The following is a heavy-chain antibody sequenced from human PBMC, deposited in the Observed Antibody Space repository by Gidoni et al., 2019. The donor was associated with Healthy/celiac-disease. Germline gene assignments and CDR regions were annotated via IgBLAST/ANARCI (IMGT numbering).Heavy chain of an antibody. V-gene: IGHV4-4*02. CDR3: ARHYGDYGKDYYYYYGMDV. J-gene: IGHJ6*02. Sequence: QVPLPASGPGLVTPSGTLSLPCSVSVGSIIRSNWWSWVRQPPGKGLEWIGEIYHSGRTNYNPSRKSRVTISVDKSKNQFSLKLSYVTAADTAVYYCARHYGDYGKDYYYYYGMDVWGQGTTVTVSS. CDR1: VGSIIRSNW. CDR2: IYHSGRT. D-gene: IGHD4-17*01.